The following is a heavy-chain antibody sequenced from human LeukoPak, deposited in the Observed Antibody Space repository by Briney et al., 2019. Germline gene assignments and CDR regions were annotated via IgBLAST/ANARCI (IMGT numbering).Heavy chain of an antibody. J-gene: IGHJ5*02. V-gene: IGHV4-39*07. D-gene: IGHD5-12*01. CDR2: IFDRGGS. CDR1: GDSISTKTYY. Sequence: PSETLSLTCTVSGDSISTKTYYWGWIRQPPGKGLEWIGSIFDRGGSYSIPYNPSLESRVTISLDKSKSQFSLRLTSVTAADTALYYCARYVVGTMEDRWGQGTLVTVSS. CDR3: ARYVVGTMEDR.